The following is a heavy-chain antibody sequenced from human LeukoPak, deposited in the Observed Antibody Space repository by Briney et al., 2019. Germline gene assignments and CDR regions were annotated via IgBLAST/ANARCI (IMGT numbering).Heavy chain of an antibody. CDR2: IYSGGST. CDR1: GFTVSSNY. Sequence: GGSLRLSCAASGFTVSSNYMSWVRQAPGKGLEWVSVIYSGGSTYYADSVKGRFTISRDNSKNTLYLQINSLRAEDTAVYYCARGGSGYDSPPFDYWGQGTLVTVSS. J-gene: IGHJ4*02. D-gene: IGHD5-12*01. V-gene: IGHV3-53*01. CDR3: ARGGSGYDSPPFDY.